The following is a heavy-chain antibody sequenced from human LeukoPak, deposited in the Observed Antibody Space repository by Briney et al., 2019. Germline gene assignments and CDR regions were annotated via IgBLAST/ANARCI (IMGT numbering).Heavy chain of an antibody. Sequence: TGGSLRLSCAASGFTFSTYDIHWVRQAPGKGLEWVAFIRYDGSNKYYADSVKGRFTISRDNSKNTLYLQMNSLSAEDTAVYYCAKDTYSSGWYNWFDPWGQGTLVTVSS. CDR3: AKDTYSSGWYNWFDP. CDR2: IRYDGSNK. V-gene: IGHV3-30*02. CDR1: GFTFSTYD. J-gene: IGHJ5*02. D-gene: IGHD6-19*01.